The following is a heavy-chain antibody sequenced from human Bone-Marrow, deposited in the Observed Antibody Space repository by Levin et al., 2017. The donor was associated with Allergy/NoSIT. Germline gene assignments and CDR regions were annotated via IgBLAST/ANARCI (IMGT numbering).Heavy chain of an antibody. CDR3: ARMYFGSGLDS. D-gene: IGHD3-10*01. CDR2: INWDDAK. J-gene: IGHJ4*02. Sequence: QTLSLTCTFSGFSLSTTGMYVNWIRQPPGKALEWLARINWDDAKYYSTSLRTRLTISKDTSRNQVVLTMANMDPVDTATYYCARMYFGSGLDSWGQGTLVTVSS. V-gene: IGHV2-70*11. CDR1: GFSLSTTGMY.